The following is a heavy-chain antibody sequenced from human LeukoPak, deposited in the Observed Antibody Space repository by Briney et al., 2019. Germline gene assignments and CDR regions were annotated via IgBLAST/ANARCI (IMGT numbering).Heavy chain of an antibody. CDR3: ARDLATMTGPAVDI. J-gene: IGHJ3*02. CDR2: ISAYNGNT. Sequence: ASVKVSCKASGYTFTSYGISWVRQAPGPGLEWMGWISAYNGNTNYAQKLQGRVTMTTDTSTSTAYMELRSLRSDDTAVYYCARDLATMTGPAVDIWGQGTMVTVSS. V-gene: IGHV1-18*01. CDR1: GYTFTSYG. D-gene: IGHD3-22*01.